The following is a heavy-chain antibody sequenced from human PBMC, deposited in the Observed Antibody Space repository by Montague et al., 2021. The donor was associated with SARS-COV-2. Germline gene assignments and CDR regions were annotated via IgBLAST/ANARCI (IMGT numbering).Heavy chain of an antibody. CDR3: ARLRGGTPGEH. D-gene: IGHD2-21*01. CDR1: GDSIYKSYFY. J-gene: IGHJ4*02. Sequence: SETLSLTCNVSGDSIYKSYFYWGWTRQPPGKGLEWIGNVYYSGATYYNPSLKSRVTTSMDTSKNQFSLKLTSAIAADTAVYYCARLRGGTPGEHWGQGALVTVSS. CDR2: VYYSGAT. V-gene: IGHV4-39*07.